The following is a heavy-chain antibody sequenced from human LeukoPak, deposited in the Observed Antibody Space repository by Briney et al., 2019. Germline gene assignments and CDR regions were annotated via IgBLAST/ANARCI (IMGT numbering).Heavy chain of an antibody. D-gene: IGHD3-22*01. V-gene: IGHV3-53*01. J-gene: IGHJ4*02. CDR3: GALYDSSGYFDY. CDR2: IYRAGST. CDR1: GFTVGSND. Sequence: PGGSLRLSCAASGFTVGSNDMSWVRQAPGTGLEWVSVIYRAGSTDYADSVKGRFTISRDKSQNTLYLQMNSLRAEDTAVYYCGALYDSSGYFDYWGQGTLVTVSS.